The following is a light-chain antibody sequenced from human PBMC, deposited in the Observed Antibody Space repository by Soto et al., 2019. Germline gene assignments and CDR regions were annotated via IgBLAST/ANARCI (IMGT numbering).Light chain of an antibody. V-gene: IGKV1-5*03. CDR3: QHYKAFSPWT. J-gene: IGKJ1*01. CDR1: QSISSW. Sequence: DIQMTQSPSTLSASVGDRVTITCRASQSISSWLAWYQQKPGKAPKLLIYKASTLKSGVPSRFSGSGSGTEFTLTISNLQPDDSATYYCQHYKAFSPWTFGQGTKVDIK. CDR2: KAS.